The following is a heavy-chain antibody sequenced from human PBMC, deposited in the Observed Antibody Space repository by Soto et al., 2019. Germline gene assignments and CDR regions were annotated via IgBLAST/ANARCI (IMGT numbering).Heavy chain of an antibody. CDR2: IYYSGTT. CDR3: VRHGYCAGGSCYRGAFDI. J-gene: IGHJ3*02. CDR1: GGSISSGDYY. Sequence: SETLSLTCTVSGGSISSGDYYWSWIRQPPGKGLEWIRYIYYSGTTYYNPSLKSRVTMSIDTSKNQFSLKLTSVTAADTAVYYCVRHGYCAGGSCYRGAFDIWGQGTMVTVSS. V-gene: IGHV4-39*01. D-gene: IGHD2-15*01.